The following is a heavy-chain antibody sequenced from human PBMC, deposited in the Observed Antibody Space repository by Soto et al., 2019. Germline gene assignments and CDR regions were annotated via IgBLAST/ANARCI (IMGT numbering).Heavy chain of an antibody. J-gene: IGHJ4*02. CDR1: GFTFSTNV. CDR2: MSPSGAEK. Sequence: QVQLLESGGDVVQPGTSLRLSCAASGFTFSTNVLHWVRQAPGKGLQWVAVMSPSGAEKYYTDSVKGRFTISRDNSKNTLYLEMNSLTSDDTGVYYCALDNSPGAPDYFDYWGQGTLVTVSS. CDR3: ALDNSPGAPDYFDY. V-gene: IGHV3-30-3*01. D-gene: IGHD1-20*01.